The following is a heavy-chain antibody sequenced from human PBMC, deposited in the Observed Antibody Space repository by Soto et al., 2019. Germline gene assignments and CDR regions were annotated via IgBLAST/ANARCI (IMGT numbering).Heavy chain of an antibody. CDR3: AKVERSRYYFDF. V-gene: IGHV3-72*01. Sequence: EVQLVESGGDLVQPGGSLRLSCAASGFLFSDHYMDWVRQAPGKGLEWVGRSRNEANSYTTEYAPSVRGRFTISRDDSNDSLYLQMDSLDTEDTAVYYCAKVERSRYYFDFWGKGTLVTVSS. CDR1: GFLFSDHY. J-gene: IGHJ4*02. D-gene: IGHD2-15*01. CDR2: SRNEANSYTT.